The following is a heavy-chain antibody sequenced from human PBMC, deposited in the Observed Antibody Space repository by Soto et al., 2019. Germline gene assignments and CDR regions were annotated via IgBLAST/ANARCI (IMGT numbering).Heavy chain of an antibody. V-gene: IGHV1-3*01. CDR2: INGAVADR. D-gene: IGHD3-16*01. J-gene: IGHJ6*02. CDR1: GYSFTTYA. Sequence: QVQLVQSGSEVKKPGASVNISCKASGYSFTTYAMHWVRQAPGQSPEWMGWINGAVADRKYSEKFQGRVTITRDTSASIAYMELSSLRSEDTAVYYCAGRGKNLMDVWGQGTTVTVSS. CDR3: AGRGKNLMDV.